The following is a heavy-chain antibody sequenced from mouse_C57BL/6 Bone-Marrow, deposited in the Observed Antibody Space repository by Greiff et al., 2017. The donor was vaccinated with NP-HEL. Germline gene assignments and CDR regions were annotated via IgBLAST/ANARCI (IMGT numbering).Heavy chain of an antibody. CDR3: ARRITTVVTFDV. J-gene: IGHJ1*03. V-gene: IGHV1-81*01. CDR2: IYPRSGNT. Sequence: VQLQESGAELARPGASVKLSCKASGYTFTSYGISWVKQRTGQGLEWIGEIYPRSGNTYYNEKFKGKATLTADKSSSTAYMELRSLTSEDSAVYFCARRITTVVTFDVWGTGTTVTVSS. D-gene: IGHD1-1*01. CDR1: GYTFTSYG.